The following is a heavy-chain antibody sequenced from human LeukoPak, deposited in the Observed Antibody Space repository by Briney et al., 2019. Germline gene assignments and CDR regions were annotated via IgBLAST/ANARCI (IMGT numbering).Heavy chain of an antibody. CDR3: ARGGAGNCGGGCYLSWFDP. Sequence: NASETLSLTCSVSGGSISGYYWSWIRQPPGKGLEWIGYIYYSGSTKYNPSLKSRVTISVDTSKNQFSLKLNSVTAADTAVYYCARGGAGNCGGGCYLSWFDPWGQGTLVTVSS. V-gene: IGHV4-59*01. CDR1: GGSISGYY. J-gene: IGHJ5*02. CDR2: IYYSGST. D-gene: IGHD2-21*02.